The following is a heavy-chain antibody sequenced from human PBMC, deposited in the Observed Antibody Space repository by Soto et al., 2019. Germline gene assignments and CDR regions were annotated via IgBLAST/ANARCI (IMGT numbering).Heavy chain of an antibody. V-gene: IGHV4-59*01. CDR2: IFYIGTT. CDR3: VRGGGGYGNGTIDY. J-gene: IGHJ4*02. D-gene: IGHD5-18*01. CDR1: GGSISNYY. Sequence: LSLTCTVSGGSISNYYWSWVRQSPGKGLEWIGYIFYIGTTNYNPSLKSRVTISLDTSKNQFSLKLRSVTAADTAVYYCVRGGGGYGNGTIDYWGQGTLVTVSS.